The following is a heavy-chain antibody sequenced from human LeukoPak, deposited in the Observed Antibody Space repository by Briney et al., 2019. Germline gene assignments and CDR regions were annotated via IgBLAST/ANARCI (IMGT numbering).Heavy chain of an antibody. J-gene: IGHJ4*02. V-gene: IGHV3-66*01. D-gene: IGHD6-13*01. CDR1: GFTVSSNY. CDR3: AREGNGAAAGTWPTFDY. Sequence: GRSLRLSCAASGFTVSSNYMSWVRQAPGKGLEWVSVIYSGGSTYYADSVKGRFTISRDNSKNTLYLQMNSLRAEDTAVYYCAREGNGAAAGTWPTFDYWGQGTLVTVSS. CDR2: IYSGGST.